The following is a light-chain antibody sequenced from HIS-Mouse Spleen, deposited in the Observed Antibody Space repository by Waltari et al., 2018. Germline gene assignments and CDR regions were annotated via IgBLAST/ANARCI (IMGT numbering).Light chain of an antibody. J-gene: IGLJ3*02. V-gene: IGLV3-10*01. CDR1: ALPDKY. CDR3: CSYAGSYTL. CDR2: EDS. Sequence: SYELTQPPPVSVSPGQTARITCSGDALPDKYADWYQQKSGQAPVLGIYEDSKRPSGIPERFSGSSSGTMATLTISGAQVEDEADYYCCSYAGSYTLFGGGTKLTVL.